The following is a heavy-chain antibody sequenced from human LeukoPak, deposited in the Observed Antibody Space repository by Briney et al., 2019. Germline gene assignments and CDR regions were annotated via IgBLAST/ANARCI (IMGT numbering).Heavy chain of an antibody. V-gene: IGHV3-30-3*01. D-gene: IGHD6-6*01. J-gene: IGHJ4*02. Sequence: GGSLRLSCAASGLTFSSYAMHWVRQAPGKGLEWVAVISYDGSNKYYADSVKGRFTISRDNSKNTLYLQMNSLRAEDTAVYYCARDPVRSPSSGPLAPTQYFDYWGQGTLVTVSS. CDR1: GLTFSSYA. CDR3: ARDPVRSPSSGPLAPTQYFDY. CDR2: ISYDGSNK.